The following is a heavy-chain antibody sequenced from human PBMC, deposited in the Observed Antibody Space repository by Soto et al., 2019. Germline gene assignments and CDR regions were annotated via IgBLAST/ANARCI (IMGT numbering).Heavy chain of an antibody. J-gene: IGHJ4*02. Sequence: GASVKVSCKASGYTFTSYGISWVRQAPGQGLEWMGWISAYNGNTNYAQKLQGRVTMTTDTSTSTAYMELRSLRSDDTAVYYCARVLWGQWLVPRDYWGQGTLVTVSS. CDR1: GYTFTSYG. D-gene: IGHD6-19*01. CDR2: ISAYNGNT. V-gene: IGHV1-18*01. CDR3: ARVLWGQWLVPRDY.